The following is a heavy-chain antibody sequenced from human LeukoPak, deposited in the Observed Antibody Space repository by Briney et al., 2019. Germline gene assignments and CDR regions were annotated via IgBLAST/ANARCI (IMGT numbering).Heavy chain of an antibody. CDR1: GYTLICYS. CDR3: ARGDCSSDTCYLPEYFQH. Sequence: ASVKVSCKAPGYTLICYSISWVRQAPGQGLEWMGWISAYNGHTNYAQKLQGRVTMTTDTSTSTAYMELRSLRPDDTAVYYCARGDCSSDTCYLPEYFQHWGQGTLVTVSS. D-gene: IGHD2-15*01. CDR2: ISAYNGHT. J-gene: IGHJ1*01. V-gene: IGHV1-18*01.